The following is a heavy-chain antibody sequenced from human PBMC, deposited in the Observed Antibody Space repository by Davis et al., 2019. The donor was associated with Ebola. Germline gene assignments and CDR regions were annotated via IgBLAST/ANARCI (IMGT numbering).Heavy chain of an antibody. CDR1: GYTFSNYL. Sequence: GESLKISCKASGYTFSNYLIAWVRQMPGKGLEWMGIIFPGDSDTRYSPSFQGQVTISVDKSINTAYLQWSGLKAADTATYYCARSHHAGYSGYDRPAYWGQGTLVTVAS. V-gene: IGHV5-51*01. D-gene: IGHD5-12*01. J-gene: IGHJ4*02. CDR2: IFPGDSDT. CDR3: ARSHHAGYSGYDRPAY.